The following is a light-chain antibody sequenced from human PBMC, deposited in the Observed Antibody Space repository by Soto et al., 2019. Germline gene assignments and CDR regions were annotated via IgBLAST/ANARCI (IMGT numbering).Light chain of an antibody. J-gene: IGKJ1*01. Sequence: DIQMTQSPSSLSASVEDRVTITCRASQSISSYLSWYQQKPGKAPKLLIYAASSLQSGVPSRFSGSGSGTDFTLTISSLQPEDFVTYYCQQSYSTPHTFGQGTKVDIK. CDR3: QQSYSTPHT. CDR1: QSISSY. CDR2: AAS. V-gene: IGKV1-39*01.